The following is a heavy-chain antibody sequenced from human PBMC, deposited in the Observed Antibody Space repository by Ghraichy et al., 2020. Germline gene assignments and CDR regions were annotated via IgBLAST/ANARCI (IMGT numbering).Heavy chain of an antibody. CDR3: ARGATVVRFFYYDGMDV. D-gene: IGHD4-23*01. V-gene: IGHV3-48*02. CDR2: ITSSSRTI. CDR1: GFTLSSSS. Sequence: GGSLRLSCVGSGFTLSSSSMNWVRQSPGKGLEWVAYITSSSRTISYADSVKGRFTISRDTAQNSLYLQINSLRDEDTAIYYCARGATVVRFFYYDGMDVWGQGTTVTVSS. J-gene: IGHJ6*02.